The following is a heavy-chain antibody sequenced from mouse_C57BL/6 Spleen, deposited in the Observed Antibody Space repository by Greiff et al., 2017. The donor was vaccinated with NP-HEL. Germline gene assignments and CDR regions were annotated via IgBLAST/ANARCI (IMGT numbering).Heavy chain of an antibody. CDR2: INPNYGTT. D-gene: IGHD2-3*01. CDR3: AAGIYDGYYNYAMDY. J-gene: IGHJ4*01. Sequence: EVQLQESGPELVKPGASVKISCKASGYSFTDYNMNWVKQSNGKSLEWIGVINPNYGTTSYNQKFKGKATLTVDQSSSTAYMQLNSLTSEDSAVYYCAAGIYDGYYNYAMDYWGQGTSVTVSS. V-gene: IGHV1-39*01. CDR1: GYSFTDYN.